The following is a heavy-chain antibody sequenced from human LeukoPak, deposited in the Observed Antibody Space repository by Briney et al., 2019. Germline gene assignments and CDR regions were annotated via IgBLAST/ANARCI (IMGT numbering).Heavy chain of an antibody. CDR1: GYTFTGYY. CDR2: INPNSGGT. V-gene: IGHV1-2*06. J-gene: IGHJ4*02. D-gene: IGHD3-22*01. Sequence: ASVKVSCKASGYTFTGYYMHWVRQAPGQGLEWMGRINPNSGGTDYAQKFQDRVTMTRDTSINTAYMELSRLRSDDTAVYYCARQYYHDSSGYSQGYWGQGTPVTVSS. CDR3: ARQYYHDSSGYSQGY.